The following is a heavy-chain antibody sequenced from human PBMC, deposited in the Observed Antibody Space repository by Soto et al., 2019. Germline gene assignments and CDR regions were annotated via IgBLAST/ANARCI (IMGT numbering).Heavy chain of an antibody. D-gene: IGHD1-26*01. Sequence: QVQLQQWGAGLLKPSETLSLTCAVYGGSFSGYYWSWIRQPPVKGLEWIGEINHSGGTNYNPSLKSRVTISVGTSKNQFSLKLSSVTAADTAVFYCARLRWEQPWVFDYWGQGTLVTVSS. J-gene: IGHJ4*02. CDR2: INHSGGT. CDR3: ARLRWEQPWVFDY. V-gene: IGHV4-34*02. CDR1: GGSFSGYY.